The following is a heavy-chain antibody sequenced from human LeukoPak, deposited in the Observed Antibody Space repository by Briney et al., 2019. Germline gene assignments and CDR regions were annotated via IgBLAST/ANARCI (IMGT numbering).Heavy chain of an antibody. CDR2: MSNDGSSE. Sequence: PGGSLRLSCAASGFTFSSYGMHWVRQAPGKGLEWVAVMSNDGSSEYYADSVKGRFTISRDNLKNTLYLQMNSLRAEDTAVYSCAKDLTTLTLAMDVWGQGTTVTVSS. CDR1: GFTFSSYG. CDR3: AKDLTTLTLAMDV. V-gene: IGHV3-30*18. D-gene: IGHD4-17*01. J-gene: IGHJ6*02.